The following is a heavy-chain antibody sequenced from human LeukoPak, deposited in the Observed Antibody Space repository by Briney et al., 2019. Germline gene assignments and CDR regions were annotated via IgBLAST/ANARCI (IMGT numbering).Heavy chain of an antibody. V-gene: IGHV1-18*01. J-gene: IGHJ4*02. CDR2: ISAYNGNT. Sequence: PSVKVSRKASGYTFTSYGISWVRQAPGQGLEWMGWISAYNGNTNDAQKLQGRVTMTTDTSTSTAYMELRSLRSDDTAVYYCARQESSGYYQYWGQGTLVTVSS. CDR1: GYTFTSYG. CDR3: ARQESSGYYQY. D-gene: IGHD3-22*01.